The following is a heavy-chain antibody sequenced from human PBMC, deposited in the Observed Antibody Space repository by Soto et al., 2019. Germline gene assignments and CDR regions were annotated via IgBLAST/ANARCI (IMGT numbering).Heavy chain of an antibody. D-gene: IGHD3-10*01. CDR3: AKAVGFGEFDY. J-gene: IGHJ4*02. CDR2: ISYDGSNK. Sequence: QVQLVESGGGVVQPGRSLRLSCAASGFTFSSYGMHWVRQAPGKGLEWVAVISYDGSNKYYADSVKGRFTISRDNSKNTLYLQMNSLRAEDTAVYYCAKAVGFGEFDYWGQGTLVTVSS. CDR1: GFTFSSYG. V-gene: IGHV3-30*18.